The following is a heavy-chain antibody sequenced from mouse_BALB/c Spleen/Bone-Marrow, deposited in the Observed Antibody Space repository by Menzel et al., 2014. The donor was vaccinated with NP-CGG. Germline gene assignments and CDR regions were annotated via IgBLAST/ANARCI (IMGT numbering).Heavy chain of an antibody. V-gene: IGHV14-1*02. D-gene: IGHD3-1*01. CDR1: GFNIKDYY. CDR2: IDPEKGNT. CDR3: ARGSWARGYLDY. J-gene: IGHJ2*01. Sequence: VQLQQSGAELVRPGALVKLSCKASGFNIKDYYLHWVKQGPEQGLEWIGWIDPEKGNTKYDPKFQGKASIIADTSSTTAYLQLSSLTSEDTAVYYCARGSWARGYLDYWGQGTTLTVSS.